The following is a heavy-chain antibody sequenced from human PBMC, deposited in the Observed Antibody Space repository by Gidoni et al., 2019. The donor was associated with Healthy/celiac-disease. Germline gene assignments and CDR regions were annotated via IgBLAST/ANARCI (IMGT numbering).Heavy chain of an antibody. CDR3: AKGSDSSGGGLGSGYFDY. J-gene: IGHJ4*02. Sequence: EVQLLESGGGLVQRGGSLRLSCEAAGFTCSSYAMSWVRQAPGKGLEWVSAISCSGGSTYYADSVKGRFTISRDNSKNTLYLQMNSLRAEDTAVYYCAKGSDSSGGGLGSGYFDYWGQGTLVTVSS. CDR1: GFTCSSYA. V-gene: IGHV3-23*01. D-gene: IGHD6-19*01. CDR2: ISCSGGST.